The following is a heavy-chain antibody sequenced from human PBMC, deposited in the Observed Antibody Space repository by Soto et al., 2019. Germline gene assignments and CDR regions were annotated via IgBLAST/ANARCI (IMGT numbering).Heavy chain of an antibody. CDR2: ISYDGSNK. CDR1: GFTFSSYG. V-gene: IGHV3-30*18. J-gene: IGHJ6*02. D-gene: IGHD3-9*01. CDR3: AKDGGDYDILTGYYGGYYYGMDG. Sequence: QVQLVASGGGVVQPGRSLRLSCAASGFTFSSYGMHWVRQAPGKGLEWVAVISYDGSNKYYADSVKGRFTISRDNSKNTLYLEMNSLRAEDTAVYYFAKDGGDYDILTGYYGGYYYGMDGWCQGTTVTVSS.